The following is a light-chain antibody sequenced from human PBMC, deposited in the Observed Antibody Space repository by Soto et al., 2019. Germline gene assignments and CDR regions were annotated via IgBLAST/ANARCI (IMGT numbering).Light chain of an antibody. J-gene: IGKJ2*01. CDR3: QQYNNWPPYT. V-gene: IGKV3-15*01. CDR2: GAS. CDR1: QNINNN. Sequence: EIVMTQSPATPSVSPGDRATLSCRASQNINNNLAWYQQKPGQAPRLLISGASTRATGVPARFSGSGSGTEFTLTVSSLQSEDFAVYYCQQYNNWPPYTFGQGTKVDIK.